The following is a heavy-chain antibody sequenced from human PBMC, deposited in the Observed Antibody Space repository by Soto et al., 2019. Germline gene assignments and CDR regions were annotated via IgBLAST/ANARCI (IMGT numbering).Heavy chain of an antibody. CDR3: ARPTGPGDAFDI. J-gene: IGHJ3*02. Sequence: SETLSLTCTVSGGSISSYYWTCIRQPPGKGLEWNGYIYSSGTTNYNTSLTRCVTVSVDTSKNTISLKVRSVPAADTAVYYCARPTGPGDAFDIWGQGTMVTVSS. CDR1: GGSISSYY. V-gene: IGHV4-59*08. CDR2: IYSSGTT.